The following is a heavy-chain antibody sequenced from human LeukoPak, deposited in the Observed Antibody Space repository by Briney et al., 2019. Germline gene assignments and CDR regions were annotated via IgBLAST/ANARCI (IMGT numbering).Heavy chain of an antibody. CDR2: ISGSGGST. Sequence: GGSLRLSCAASGFTFSSYAMSWVRQAPGKGLEWVSAISGSGGSTYYADSVKGRFTISRDNSENTLYLQMNSLRAEDTAVYYCAKDPTSGSYYSHFDYWGQGTLVTVSS. J-gene: IGHJ4*02. CDR1: GFTFSSYA. V-gene: IGHV3-23*01. D-gene: IGHD3-10*01. CDR3: AKDPTSGSYYSHFDY.